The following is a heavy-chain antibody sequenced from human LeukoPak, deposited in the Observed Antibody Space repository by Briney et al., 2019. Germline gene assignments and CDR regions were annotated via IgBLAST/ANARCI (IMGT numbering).Heavy chain of an antibody. Sequence: GGSLRLSCLGSGFTFSWYGMNWVRQAPGRGLEYVSAISKNGGNTYYVDSVKGRFTISRDNSKNTLYLQMNSLRVEDTAVCFCVKDLSDRDVDYWGQGTLVTVSS. CDR1: GFTFSWYG. V-gene: IGHV3-64D*06. CDR2: ISKNGGNT. J-gene: IGHJ4*02. D-gene: IGHD2-21*02. CDR3: VKDLSDRDVDY.